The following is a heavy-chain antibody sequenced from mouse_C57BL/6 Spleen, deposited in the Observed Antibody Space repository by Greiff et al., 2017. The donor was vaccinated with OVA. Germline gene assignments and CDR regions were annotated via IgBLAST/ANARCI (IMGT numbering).Heavy chain of an antibody. CDR1: GYTFTSYW. CDR2: IDPSDSYT. D-gene: IGHD1-1*01. V-gene: IGHV1-69*01. Sequence: QVQLQQPGAELVMPGASVKLSCKASGYTFTSYWMHWVKQRPGQGLEWIGEIDPSDSYTNYNQKFKGKSTLTVDKSSSTAYMQLSSLTSEDSAVYYGARRSYYGSSTEAMDYWGQGTSVTVSS. J-gene: IGHJ4*01. CDR3: ARRSYYGSSTEAMDY.